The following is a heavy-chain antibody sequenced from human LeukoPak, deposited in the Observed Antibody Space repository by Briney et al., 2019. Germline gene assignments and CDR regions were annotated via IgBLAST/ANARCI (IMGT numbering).Heavy chain of an antibody. J-gene: IGHJ4*02. Sequence: GSSVKLSCKASGGTFSSYAISWVRQAPGQGLEWMGGIIPIFGTANYAQKFQGRVTITADESTSTAYMELSSLRSEDTAVYYCATGYSSGWYYSKDYWGQGTLVTVSS. CDR3: ATGYSSGWYYSKDY. D-gene: IGHD6-19*01. V-gene: IGHV1-69*01. CDR2: IIPIFGTA. CDR1: GGTFSSYA.